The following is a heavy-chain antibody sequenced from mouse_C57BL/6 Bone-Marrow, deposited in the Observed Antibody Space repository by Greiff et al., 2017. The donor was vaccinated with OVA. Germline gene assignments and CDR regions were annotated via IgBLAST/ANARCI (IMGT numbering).Heavy chain of an antibody. CDR1: GFTFTDYY. CDR2: IRNKANGYTT. J-gene: IGHJ2*01. CDR3: ARDRRYYLDY. V-gene: IGHV7-3*01. Sequence: EVQGVESGGGLVQPGGSLSLSCAASGFTFTDYYMSWVSQPPGKALEWLGFIRNKANGYTTEYSVYVKGRFTISRDTSQSILYRRMNALGAEDNSTYYWARDRRYYLDYWGQGTTLTVSS.